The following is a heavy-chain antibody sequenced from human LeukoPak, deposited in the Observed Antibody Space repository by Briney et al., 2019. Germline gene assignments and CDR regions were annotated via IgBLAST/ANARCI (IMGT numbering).Heavy chain of an antibody. J-gene: IGHJ4*02. CDR1: GFTFSSYG. CDR3: AKPAVAGDENPDY. CDR2: IRYDGSNK. D-gene: IGHD6-19*01. Sequence: GGSLRLSCAASGFTFSSYGMHWVRQAPGKGLEWVAFIRYDGSNKYYADSVKGRFTISRDNSKNTLYLQMNSLRAEDTAVYYCAKPAVAGDENPDYWGQGTLVTVSS. V-gene: IGHV3-30*02.